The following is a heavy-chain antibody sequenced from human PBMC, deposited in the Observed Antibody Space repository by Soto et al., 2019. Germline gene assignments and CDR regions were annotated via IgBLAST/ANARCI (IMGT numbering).Heavy chain of an antibody. CDR3: ARDPGYCSSTSCQIGGGFDY. CDR2: ISYDGSNK. D-gene: IGHD2-2*03. V-gene: IGHV3-30-3*01. Sequence: QVQLVESGGGVVQPGRSLRLSCAASGFTFSSYAMHWVRQAPGKGLEWVAVISYDGSNKYYSDSVKGRFTISRDNSKNTLYLQMNSLRAEDTAVYYCARDPGYCSSTSCQIGGGFDYWGQGTLVTVSS. J-gene: IGHJ4*02. CDR1: GFTFSSYA.